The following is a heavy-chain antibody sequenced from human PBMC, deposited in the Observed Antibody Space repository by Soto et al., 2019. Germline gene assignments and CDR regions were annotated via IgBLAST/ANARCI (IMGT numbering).Heavy chain of an antibody. CDR3: ARGLFYYDSSGYLGY. J-gene: IGHJ4*02. CDR1: GFTFSSYS. V-gene: IGHV3-21*01. Sequence: EVQLVESGGGLVKPGGSLRLSCAASGFTFSSYSMNWVRQAPGKGLEWVSSISSSSSYIYYADSVKGRFPISRDNAKNSLFLQMNSLRAEDTAVYYCARGLFYYDSSGYLGYWGQGTLVTVSS. D-gene: IGHD3-22*01. CDR2: ISSSSSYI.